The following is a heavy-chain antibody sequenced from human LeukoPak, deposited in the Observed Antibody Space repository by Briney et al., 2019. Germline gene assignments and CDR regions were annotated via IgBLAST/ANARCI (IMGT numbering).Heavy chain of an antibody. Sequence: PGGSLRPSCAVSGFRGSDYYISWVRQAPREGLEWGGPIRDSGEAFYADFARGRFAISRDESENTLYLQMNSLRVEDTAVYFCARDRAANQDWVEFDPWGQGTPVIVSS. V-gene: IGHV3-66*03. J-gene: IGHJ5*02. D-gene: IGHD3/OR15-3a*01. CDR1: GFRGSDYY. CDR2: IRDSGEA. CDR3: ARDRAANQDWVEFDP.